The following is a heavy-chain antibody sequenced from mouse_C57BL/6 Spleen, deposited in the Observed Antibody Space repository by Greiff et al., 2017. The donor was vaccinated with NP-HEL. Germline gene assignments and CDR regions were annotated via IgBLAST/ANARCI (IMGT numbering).Heavy chain of an antibody. V-gene: IGHV1-64*01. D-gene: IGHD1-1*01. CDR3: ANCGSSLSWFAY. CDR1: GYTFTSYW. J-gene: IGHJ3*01. Sequence: VQLQQPGAELVKPGASVKLSCKASGYTFTSYWMHWVKQRPGQGLEWIGMIHPNSGSTNYNEKFKSKDTLTVDKSSSTAYMRLSSLTSEDPAVYYCANCGSSLSWFAYWGQGTLVTVSA. CDR2: IHPNSGST.